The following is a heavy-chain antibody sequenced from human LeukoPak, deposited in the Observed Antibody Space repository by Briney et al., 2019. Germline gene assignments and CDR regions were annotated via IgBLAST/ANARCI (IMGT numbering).Heavy chain of an antibody. CDR1: GDTVSTNSAA. J-gene: IGHJ5*02. CDR3: VRGFLDRGSCISGSCYHWFDP. D-gene: IGHD2-15*01. Sequence: QPHSLTCAISGDTVSTNSAAWHWIRQSPSRGLEWLGRTYYNSQLNYDYEVSVRSRISIIPDTSKNQFSLQLTSVTPEDTAVYYWVRGFLDRGSCISGSCYHWFDPWGQGTLVTVSS. V-gene: IGHV6-1*01. CDR2: TYYNSQLNY.